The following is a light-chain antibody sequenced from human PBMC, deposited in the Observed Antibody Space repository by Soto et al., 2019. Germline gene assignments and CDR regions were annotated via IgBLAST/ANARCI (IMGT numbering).Light chain of an antibody. CDR2: KAS. J-gene: IGKJ1*01. Sequence: DIQMTQSPSTLSASVGDRVTITCRASQSISSWLAWYQQKPGKAPKLLIYKASSLESGVPSRFRGSGSGTEFTLTISSLQPDDFETYYCQQYNSYSVTFGQGTKVEIK. CDR3: QQYNSYSVT. CDR1: QSISSW. V-gene: IGKV1-5*03.